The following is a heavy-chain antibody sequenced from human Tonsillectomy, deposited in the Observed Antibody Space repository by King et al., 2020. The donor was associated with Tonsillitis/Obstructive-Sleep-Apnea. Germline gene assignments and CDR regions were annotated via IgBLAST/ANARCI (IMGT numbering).Heavy chain of an antibody. Sequence: VPLVESGAEVKKPGESLKISCKGSGYTFTSQWIGWVRQMPGKGLEWMGMIYPGDSDTRYSPSFQGQVTISADESISTAYLRWSSLQASDTAMYYCARHGDSWTPPDFWGQGSLVTVSS. CDR2: IYPGDSDT. CDR3: ARHGDSWTPPDF. CDR1: GYTFTSQW. V-gene: IGHV5-51*01. J-gene: IGHJ4*02. D-gene: IGHD5-12*01.